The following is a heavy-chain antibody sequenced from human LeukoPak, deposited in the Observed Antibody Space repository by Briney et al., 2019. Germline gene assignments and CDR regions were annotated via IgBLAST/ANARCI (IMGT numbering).Heavy chain of an antibody. CDR1: GLTFHDFA. CDR2: ISADGGST. CDR3: AKESGKFDY. J-gene: IGHJ4*02. V-gene: IGHV3-43*02. Sequence: GGSLGLSCVAPGLTFHDFALHWVRQAPGKGLEWVSLISADGGSTFYADSVRGRFSISRDNSKNSLYLQMNSLRTEDTAMYYCAKESGKFDYWGQGTLVAVSS.